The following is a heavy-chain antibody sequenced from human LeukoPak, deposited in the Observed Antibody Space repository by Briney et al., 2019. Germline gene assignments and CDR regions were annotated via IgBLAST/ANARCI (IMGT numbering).Heavy chain of an antibody. CDR3: ARGGNYYDSSGYYYEFFDY. Sequence: GGSLRLSCAASGFTFSSYSMNWVRQAPGKGLEWVSSISSSSSYIYYADSVKGRFTISRDNAKNSLYLQMNSLRAGDTAVYYCARGGNYYDSSGYYYEFFDYWGQGTLVTVSS. V-gene: IGHV3-21*01. J-gene: IGHJ4*02. CDR2: ISSSSSYI. CDR1: GFTFSSYS. D-gene: IGHD3-22*01.